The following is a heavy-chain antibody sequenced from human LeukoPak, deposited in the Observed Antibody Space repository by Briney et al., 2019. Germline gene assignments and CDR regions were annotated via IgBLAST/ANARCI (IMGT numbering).Heavy chain of an antibody. CDR1: GFTFSSYA. V-gene: IGHV3-23*01. J-gene: IGHJ6*03. Sequence: PGGSLRLSCAASGFTFSSYAMSWVRQAPGKGLEWVSAISGSGGSTYYADSVKGRFTIPRDNSKNTLYLQMNSLRAEDTAVYYCAKDGGKRVVGATSTYYYYYMDVWGKGTTVTVSS. CDR2: ISGSGGST. CDR3: AKDGGKRVVGATSTYYYYYMDV. D-gene: IGHD1-26*01.